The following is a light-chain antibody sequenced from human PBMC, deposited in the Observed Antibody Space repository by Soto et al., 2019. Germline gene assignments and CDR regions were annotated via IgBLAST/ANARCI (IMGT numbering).Light chain of an antibody. J-gene: IGKJ2*01. CDR1: QSLMFSDGNTY. CDR2: KVS. Sequence: DVVMTQSPVSLPVSLGQSASISCRSSQSLMFSDGNTYLNWFHQGPGQSPRRLIYKVSNRDSGVPDRFSGSGSATDFTLKISRVEAEDVGVYYCMQGSYWPRTFGQGTKLEIK. V-gene: IGKV2-30*01. CDR3: MQGSYWPRT.